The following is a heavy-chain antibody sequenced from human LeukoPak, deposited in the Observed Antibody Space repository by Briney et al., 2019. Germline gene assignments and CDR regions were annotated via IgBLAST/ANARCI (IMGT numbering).Heavy chain of an antibody. D-gene: IGHD3-22*01. V-gene: IGHV4-4*07. Sequence: SETLSLTCTVSGGSISSYYWSWIRQPAGKGLEWIGRIYTSGSTNYNPSLKSRVTMSVDTSKNQFPLKLSSVTAADTAVYYCARGLYYYDSSGYYLGWYFDLWGRGTLVTVSS. CDR3: ARGLYYYDSSGYYLGWYFDL. CDR2: IYTSGST. J-gene: IGHJ2*01. CDR1: GGSISSYY.